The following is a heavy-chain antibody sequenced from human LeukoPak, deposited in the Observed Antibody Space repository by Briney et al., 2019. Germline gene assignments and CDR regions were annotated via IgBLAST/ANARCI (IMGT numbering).Heavy chain of an antibody. CDR1: GGSISRSNW. V-gene: IGHV4-4*02. CDR2: IYHSGST. Sequence: PSGTLSLTCAVSGGSISRSNWWSWVRQPPGKGLEWIGEIYHSGSTNYNPSLKSRVTISVDKSKNQFSLKLSSVSAADTAVYYCARYLAVAAIFDYWGQGTLVTVSS. CDR3: ARYLAVAAIFDY. J-gene: IGHJ4*02. D-gene: IGHD6-19*01.